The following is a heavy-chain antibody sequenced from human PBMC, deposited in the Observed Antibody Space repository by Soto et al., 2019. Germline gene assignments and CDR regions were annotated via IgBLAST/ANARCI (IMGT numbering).Heavy chain of an antibody. D-gene: IGHD2-2*01. J-gene: IGHJ5*02. CDR2: IYHSGST. Sequence: TLSLTCAVSGGSIRGGCYSWSWIRQPPGKGLEWIGYIYHSGSTYYNPSLKSRVTISVDRSKNQFSLKLSSVTAADTAVYYCARVPDRWGQGTLVTVSS. V-gene: IGHV4-30-2*01. CDR1: GGSIRGGCYS. CDR3: ARVPDR.